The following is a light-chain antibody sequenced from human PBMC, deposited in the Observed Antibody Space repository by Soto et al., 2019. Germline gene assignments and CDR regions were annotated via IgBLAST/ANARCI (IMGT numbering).Light chain of an antibody. V-gene: IGLV3-21*04. CDR3: QVWDSSSDHYV. CDR1: NIGSKS. Sequence: SYVLTQPPSVSVAPGKTARITCGGNNIGSKSVHWYQQKPGQAPVLVIYYDSDRPSGIPERFSGSNSGNTAILTISRVEAGDEADYYCQVWDSSSDHYVFGTGTKLTVL. CDR2: YDS. J-gene: IGLJ1*01.